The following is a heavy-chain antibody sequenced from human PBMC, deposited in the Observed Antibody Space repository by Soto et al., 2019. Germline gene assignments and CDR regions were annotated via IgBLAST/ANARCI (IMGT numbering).Heavy chain of an antibody. V-gene: IGHV2-26*01. CDR1: GFSLSNARMG. CDR3: ARIVRHTRPGDNYFDY. CDR2: IFSNDEK. D-gene: IGHD1-1*01. J-gene: IGHJ4*02. Sequence: SGPTLVNPTETLTLTCTVSGFSLSNARMGVSWIRQPPGKALEWLAHIFSNDEKSYSTSLKSRLTISKDTSKSQVVLTMTNMDPVDTATYYCARIVRHTRPGDNYFDYWGQGTLVTVSS.